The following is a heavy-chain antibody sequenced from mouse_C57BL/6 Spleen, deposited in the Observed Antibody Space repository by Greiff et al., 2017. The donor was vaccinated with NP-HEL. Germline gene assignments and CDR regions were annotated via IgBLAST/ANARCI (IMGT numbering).Heavy chain of an antibody. D-gene: IGHD1-1*01. J-gene: IGHJ4*01. Sequence: QVQLKESGAELVKPGASVKMSCKASGYTFTSYWITWVKQRPGQGLEWIGDIYPGSGSTNYNEKFKSKATLTVDTSSSTAYMQLSSLTSEDSAVYYCARYYYGSSLYAMDYWGQGTSVTVSS. CDR1: GYTFTSYW. CDR3: ARYYYGSSLYAMDY. CDR2: IYPGSGST. V-gene: IGHV1-55*01.